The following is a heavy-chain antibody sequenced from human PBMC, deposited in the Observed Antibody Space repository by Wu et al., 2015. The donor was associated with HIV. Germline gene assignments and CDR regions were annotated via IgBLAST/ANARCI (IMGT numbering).Heavy chain of an antibody. J-gene: IGHJ3*02. CDR3: ARDRRGITMIVVTSDAFDI. CDR2: INPRTDST. CDR1: GYTFINNF. D-gene: IGHD3-22*01. Sequence: QVQLVQSGAEVKKPGASVKVSCSTFGYTFINNFLHWVRQAPGQGPEWMGVINPRTDSTTYAESFEGRLTMTRDTSKDTMYMELTGLRSEDTAVYYCARDRRGITMIVVTSDAFDIWAKGQWSRLF. V-gene: IGHV1-46*01.